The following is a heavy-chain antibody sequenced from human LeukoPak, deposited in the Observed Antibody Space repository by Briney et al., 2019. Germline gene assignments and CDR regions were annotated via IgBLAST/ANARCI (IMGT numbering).Heavy chain of an antibody. D-gene: IGHD2-2*01. CDR2: ISSSSSYI. V-gene: IGHV3-21*01. J-gene: IGHJ4*02. CDR3: ARDLGYYCSSTSCQSLYYFDY. CDR1: GFTFSSYS. Sequence: TGGSLRLSCAASGFTFSSYSMNWVRQAPGKGLEWVSSISSSSSYIYYADSVKGRFTISRDNAKNSLYLQMNSLRAEDTAVYYCARDLGYYCSSTSCQSLYYFDYWGQGTLVTVSS.